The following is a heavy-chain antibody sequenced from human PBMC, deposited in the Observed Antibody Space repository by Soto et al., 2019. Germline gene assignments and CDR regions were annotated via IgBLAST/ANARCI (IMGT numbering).Heavy chain of an antibody. CDR2: INQDGSEK. CDR3: SRSLTP. Sequence: VGSLRLSCSASGFTFSSYAMHWVRQTPGKGLEWVANINQDGSEKNYVDSVKGRFTISRDNAKNSLYLQMSSLTAEDSALYYCSRSLTPWGQGPRVTVSS. V-gene: IGHV3-7*01. CDR1: GFTFSSYA. J-gene: IGHJ5*02.